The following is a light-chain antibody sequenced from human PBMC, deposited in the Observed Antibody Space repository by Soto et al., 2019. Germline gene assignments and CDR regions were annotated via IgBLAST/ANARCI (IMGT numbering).Light chain of an antibody. V-gene: IGLV2-14*01. CDR3: GSFTSTTNVGV. CDR1: SGDVGAYDR. CDR2: EVT. J-gene: IGLJ3*02. Sequence: QSALTQPRSVSGSPGQSVTISCTGTSGDVGAYDRVSWYQHHPTKAPKLIIYEVTYRPSGVSNRFSGSKSGNTASLTISGLQSEDEADYYCGSFTSTTNVGVFGGGTKLTVL.